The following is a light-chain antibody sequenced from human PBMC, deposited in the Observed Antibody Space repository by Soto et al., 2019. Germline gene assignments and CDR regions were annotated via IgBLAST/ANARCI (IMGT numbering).Light chain of an antibody. J-gene: IGKJ2*01. Sequence: DMQMTQSPSSLSASVGDRVTITCRPSQTIDNYLNWYQHKPGKAPKLLIYGASTLQSGVSSRFTGSASGTDFTLTIDNLQAEDFATYYCQQTYTRPFAFGQGTKLEI. CDR1: QTIDNY. CDR3: QQTYTRPFA. V-gene: IGKV1-39*01. CDR2: GAS.